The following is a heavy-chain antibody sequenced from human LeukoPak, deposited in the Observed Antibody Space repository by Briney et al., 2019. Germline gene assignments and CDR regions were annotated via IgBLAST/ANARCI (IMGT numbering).Heavy chain of an antibody. J-gene: IGHJ4*02. V-gene: IGHV3-21*01. CDR2: ISSSSSYI. CDR3: ARDLAARPGGYDY. Sequence: GGSLRLSCAASGFTFSSYSMNWVRQAPGKGLEWVSSISSSSSYIYYADSVKGRFTISRDNAKNSLYLQTNSLRAEDTAVYYCARDLAARPGGYDYWGQGTLVTVSS. D-gene: IGHD6-6*01. CDR1: GFTFSSYS.